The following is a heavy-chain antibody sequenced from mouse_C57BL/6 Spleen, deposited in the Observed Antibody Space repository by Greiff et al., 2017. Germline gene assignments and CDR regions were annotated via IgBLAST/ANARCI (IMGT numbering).Heavy chain of an antibody. Sequence: QVHVKQSGAELAKPGASVKLSCKASGYTFTSYWMHWVKQRPGQGLEWIGYINPSSGYTKYNQKFKDKATLTADKSSSTAYMQLSSLTYEDSAVYYCARMGTAQAVYFDYWGQGTTLTVSS. D-gene: IGHD3-2*02. CDR3: ARMGTAQAVYFDY. J-gene: IGHJ2*01. CDR2: INPSSGYT. CDR1: GYTFTSYW. V-gene: IGHV1-7*01.